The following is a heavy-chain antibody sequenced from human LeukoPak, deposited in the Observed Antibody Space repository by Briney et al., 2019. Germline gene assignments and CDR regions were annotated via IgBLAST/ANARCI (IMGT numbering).Heavy chain of an antibody. CDR2: INPNSGGT. CDR3: ARVSIFGVVIIPHYYYGMDV. D-gene: IGHD3-3*01. J-gene: IGHJ6*02. Sequence: ASVKVSCKASGYTFTGYYMHWVRQAPGQGLEWMGWINPNSGGTNYAQKFQGRVTMTRDTSISTAYMELSRLRSDDTAVYYCARVSIFGVVIIPHYYYGMDVWGQGTTVTVSS. CDR1: GYTFTGYY. V-gene: IGHV1-2*02.